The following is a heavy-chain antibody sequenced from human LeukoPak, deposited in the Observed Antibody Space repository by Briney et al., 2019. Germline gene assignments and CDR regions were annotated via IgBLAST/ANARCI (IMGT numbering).Heavy chain of an antibody. CDR2: IHYNGTT. J-gene: IGHJ4*02. V-gene: IGHV4-59*08. Sequence: SETLSLTCTVSGGSISSYYWSWIRQPPGKGLEWIGYIHYNGTTNYNPSLKSRLTISVDTSMKQLSLKLTSMTAADTAVYYCASDGGQGYWGQGILVTVSS. CDR1: GGSISSYY. D-gene: IGHD3-10*01. CDR3: ASDGGQGY.